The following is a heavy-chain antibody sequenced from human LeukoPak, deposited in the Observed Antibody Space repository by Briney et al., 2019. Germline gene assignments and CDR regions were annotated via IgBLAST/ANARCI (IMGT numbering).Heavy chain of an antibody. J-gene: IGHJ4*02. CDR1: GGSISSYY. CDR2: IYYSGST. D-gene: IGHD3-10*01. Sequence: SETLSLTCTVSGGSISSYYWSRIRQPPGKGLEWIGYIYYSGSTNYNPSLKSRVTISVDTSKNQFSLKLSSVTAADTAVYYCARVSGGSGSPLIDYWGQGTLVTVSS. CDR3: ARVSGGSGSPLIDY. V-gene: IGHV4-59*01.